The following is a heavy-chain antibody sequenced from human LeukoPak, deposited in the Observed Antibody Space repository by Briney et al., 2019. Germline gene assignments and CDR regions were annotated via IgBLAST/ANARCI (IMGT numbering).Heavy chain of an antibody. CDR1: GGSISSYY. CDR3: AIGGDYYDSSGYYNFDY. J-gene: IGHJ4*02. CDR2: INHSGST. V-gene: IGHV4-34*01. Sequence: SETLSLTCTVSGGSISSYYWSWIRQPPGKGLEWIGEINHSGSTNYNPSLKSRVTISVDTSKNQFSLKLSSVTAADTAVYYCAIGGDYYDSSGYYNFDYWGQGTLVTVSS. D-gene: IGHD3-22*01.